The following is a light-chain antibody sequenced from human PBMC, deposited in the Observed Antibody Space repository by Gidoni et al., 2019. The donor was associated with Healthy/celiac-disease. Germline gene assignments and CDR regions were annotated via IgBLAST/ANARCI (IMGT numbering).Light chain of an antibody. V-gene: IGKV1-9*01. J-gene: IGKJ2*01. Sequence: DIQLTQSPSFLSASVGDRVTITCWASQGISSYLAWYQQKPGKAPSRFSGSGSGTEFTLTISSLQPEDFATYYCQQLNSYPYTFGQGTKLEIK. CDR1: QGISSY. CDR3: QQLNSYPYT.